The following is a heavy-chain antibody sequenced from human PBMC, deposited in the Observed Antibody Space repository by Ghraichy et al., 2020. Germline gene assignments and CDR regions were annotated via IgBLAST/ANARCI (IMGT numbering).Heavy chain of an antibody. CDR2: INHSGST. Sequence: SQTLSLTCAVYGGSFSGYYWSWIRQPPGKGLEWIGEINHSGSTNYNPSLKSRVTISVDTSKNQFSLKLSSVTAADTAVYYCASPNKYYYDSSGYSGPLDVWGQGTTVTVSS. J-gene: IGHJ6*02. D-gene: IGHD3-22*01. CDR1: GGSFSGYY. V-gene: IGHV4-34*01. CDR3: ASPNKYYYDSSGYSGPLDV.